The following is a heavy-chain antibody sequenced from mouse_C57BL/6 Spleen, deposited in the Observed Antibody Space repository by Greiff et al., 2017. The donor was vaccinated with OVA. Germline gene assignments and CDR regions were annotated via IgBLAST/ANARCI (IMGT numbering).Heavy chain of an antibody. CDR3: ARWGGYFYDYAMDY. J-gene: IGHJ4*01. V-gene: IGHV1-26*01. D-gene: IGHD2-3*01. CDR2: INPNNGGT. CDR1: GYTFTDYY. Sequence: VQLQQSGPELVKPGASVKISCKASGYTFTDYYMNWVKQSHGKSLEWIGDINPNNGGTSYNQKFKGKATLTVDKSCSTAYMELRRLTSEDSAVYYGARWGGYFYDYAMDYWGQGTSVTVSS.